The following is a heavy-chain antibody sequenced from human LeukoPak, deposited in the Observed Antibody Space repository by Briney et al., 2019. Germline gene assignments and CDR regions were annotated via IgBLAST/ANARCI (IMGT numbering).Heavy chain of an antibody. V-gene: IGHV4-59*01. D-gene: IGHD3-3*01. CDR2: VLHSAFNKENGDIT. J-gene: IGHJ3*01. Sequence: SETLSLTWTVSGASISKDFGAWGRQPAGKGLGWIGYVLHSAFNKENGDITNYNPSLRSRVTTSRDTPKNQFSLTLSSMTPADTATYYCVRSSVESGGAFDVWGQGRVVTDSS. CDR1: GASISKDF. CDR3: VRSSVESGGAFDV.